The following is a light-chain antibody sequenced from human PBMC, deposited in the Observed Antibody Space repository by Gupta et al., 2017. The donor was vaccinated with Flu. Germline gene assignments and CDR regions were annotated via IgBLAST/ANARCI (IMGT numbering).Light chain of an antibody. J-gene: IGKJ1*01. CDR3: QQYNNYWT. CDR2: QAT. V-gene: IGKV1-5*03. Sequence: DIQMTASPSTLSASVGDSVPITCRASQIISSWLAWFQQKAGKAPKLLIYQATNLESGVPSRFSGSGSGTEFTLTISSLQPDDSATYYCQQYNNYWTFGQGTKVEIK. CDR1: QIISSW.